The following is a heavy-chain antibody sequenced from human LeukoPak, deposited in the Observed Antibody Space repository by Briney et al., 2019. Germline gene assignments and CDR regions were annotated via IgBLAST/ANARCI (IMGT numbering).Heavy chain of an antibody. CDR1: GYTLTELS. D-gene: IGHD2-2*01. Sequence: ASVTVSCKVSGYTLTELSMHWVRQAPGKGLEWMGGFDPEDGETIYAQKFQGRVTMTEDTSTDTAYMELSSLRSEDTAVYYCATGTYCSSTSCYLNWFDPWGQGTLVTVSS. CDR2: FDPEDGET. V-gene: IGHV1-24*01. CDR3: ATGTYCSSTSCYLNWFDP. J-gene: IGHJ5*02.